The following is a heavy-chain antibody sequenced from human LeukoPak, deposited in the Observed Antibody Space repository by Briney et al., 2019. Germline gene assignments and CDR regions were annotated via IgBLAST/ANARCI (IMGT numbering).Heavy chain of an antibody. Sequence: GGSLRLSCAASGFTVSSNYMSWVRQAPGKGLEWVSSISSSSSYIYYADSVKGRFTISRDNAKNSLYLQMNSLRAEDTAVYYCARGVDWWLVTSYDAFDIWGQGTMVTVSS. D-gene: IGHD3/OR15-3a*01. CDR3: ARGVDWWLVTSYDAFDI. CDR2: ISSSSSYI. V-gene: IGHV3-21*01. J-gene: IGHJ3*02. CDR1: GFTVSSNY.